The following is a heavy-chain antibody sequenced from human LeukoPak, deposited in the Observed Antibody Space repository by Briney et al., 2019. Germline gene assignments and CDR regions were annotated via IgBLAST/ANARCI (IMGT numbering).Heavy chain of an antibody. J-gene: IGHJ4*02. CDR1: GGTFSSYA. D-gene: IGHD6-13*01. Sequence: SVKVSCKASGGTFSSYAISWVRQAPGQGLEWIGGIIPIFGTANYAQKFHGRVTITTDESTSTAYMELSSLRSEDTAVYYCARDSHIAAGTFDYWGQGTLVTVSS. CDR2: IIPIFGTA. V-gene: IGHV1-69*05. CDR3: ARDSHIAAGTFDY.